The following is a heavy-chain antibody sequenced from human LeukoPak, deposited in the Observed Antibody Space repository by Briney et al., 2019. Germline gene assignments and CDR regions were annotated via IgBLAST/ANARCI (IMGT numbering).Heavy chain of an antibody. CDR2: IKAKAHGGTI. CDR1: GFTFINAW. J-gene: IGHJ4*02. Sequence: PGGSLRLSCAASGFTFINAWMAWVRQAPGKGLEWVGRIKAKAHGGTIEYAAPVKGRFTISRDDSKNTLYLQMNSLKTEDTAVYYCTTDGVGVEGATYDNWGQGTLVSVPS. D-gene: IGHD1-26*01. V-gene: IGHV3-15*01. CDR3: TTDGVGVEGATYDN.